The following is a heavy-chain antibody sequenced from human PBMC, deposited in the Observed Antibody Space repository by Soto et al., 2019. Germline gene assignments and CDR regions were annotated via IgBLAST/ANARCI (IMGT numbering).Heavy chain of an antibody. Sequence: EVQLLESGGDLVQPGGSLRLACAASGLTFSSYAMSWVRQAPGKGLEWVSTVANSGIRTYYADSVKGRFAISRDNSKNTVYLQMDSLRAEDTAIYYCAKALDQMRYFDWFPDWVQGTLVTVSS. V-gene: IGHV3-23*01. D-gene: IGHD3-9*01. J-gene: IGHJ4*02. CDR3: AKALDQMRYFDWFPD. CDR2: VANSGIRT. CDR1: GLTFSSYA.